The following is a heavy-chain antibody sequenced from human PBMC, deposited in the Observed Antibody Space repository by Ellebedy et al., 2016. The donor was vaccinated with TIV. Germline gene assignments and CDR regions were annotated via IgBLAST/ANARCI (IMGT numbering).Heavy chain of an antibody. CDR3: ARDFSRSWYWGLHY. D-gene: IGHD6-13*01. CDR1: GCSFSSYG. Sequence: GESLKTSCAASGCSFSSYGMHWVRQDPGKGLEWVAVIWYDGSNKYYADTVKGRFTISRDTYKNTLYLQMNSLRAEDTAVYYCARDFSRSWYWGLHYWGQGTLVTVSS. J-gene: IGHJ4*02. V-gene: IGHV3-33*01. CDR2: IWYDGSNK.